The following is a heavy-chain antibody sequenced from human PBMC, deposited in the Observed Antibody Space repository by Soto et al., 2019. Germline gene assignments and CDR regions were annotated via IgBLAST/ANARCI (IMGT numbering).Heavy chain of an antibody. D-gene: IGHD2-15*01. Sequence: EVQLVESGGGLVKPGGSLRLSCAASGFTFSSYSMNWVRQAPGKGLEWVSSLSSSSGYTHYSDSVKGRFTISRDSAKNSLYMQMDSLRAEDTAVYYCARGYCSGGSCSHFDYWGQGTLVTVSS. CDR1: GFTFSSYS. V-gene: IGHV3-21*01. CDR3: ARGYCSGGSCSHFDY. CDR2: LSSSSGYT. J-gene: IGHJ4*02.